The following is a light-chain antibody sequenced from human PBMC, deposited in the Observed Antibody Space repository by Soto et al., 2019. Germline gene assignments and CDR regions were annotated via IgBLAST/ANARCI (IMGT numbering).Light chain of an antibody. J-gene: IGKJ1*01. CDR3: QQYNNWPWT. CDR1: QSISGT. CDR2: GAS. Sequence: EIEMTQSPSTLSVSIGGRVTLSCRASQSISGTLAWYQQKPGQAPRLLIYGASTRDTSFPARFSGSGSGTDFTLTISSLQSEDFAVYYCQQYNNWPWTFGQGTKVDIK. V-gene: IGKV3-15*01.